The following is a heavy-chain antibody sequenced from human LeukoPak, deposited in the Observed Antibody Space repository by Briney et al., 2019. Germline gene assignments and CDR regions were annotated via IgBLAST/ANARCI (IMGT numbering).Heavy chain of an antibody. Sequence: SETLSLTCTVSGGSISSGDYYWSWIRQPPGKGLEWIGYIYYSGSTYYNPSLKSRVTISVDTSKNQFSLKLSSVTAADTAVYYCARPASTSCYFCAFDIWGQGTMVTVSS. V-gene: IGHV4-30-4*08. CDR1: GGSISSGDYY. J-gene: IGHJ3*02. D-gene: IGHD2-2*01. CDR3: ARPASTSCYFCAFDI. CDR2: IYYSGST.